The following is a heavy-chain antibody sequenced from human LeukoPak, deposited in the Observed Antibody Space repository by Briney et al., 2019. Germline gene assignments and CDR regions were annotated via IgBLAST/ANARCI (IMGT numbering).Heavy chain of an antibody. CDR1: GYSFTSCC. Sequence: GESLKISCKGSGYSFTSCCISWLRQMPRKGLEGMVVVYPCDSGTRYSPSFQGHVTISADKPIGTAYLQWSSLKASDTAMYYCARRGSGWYWDYWGQGTLVTVSS. V-gene: IGHV5-51*01. D-gene: IGHD6-19*01. J-gene: IGHJ4*02. CDR2: VYPCDSGT. CDR3: ARRGSGWYWDY.